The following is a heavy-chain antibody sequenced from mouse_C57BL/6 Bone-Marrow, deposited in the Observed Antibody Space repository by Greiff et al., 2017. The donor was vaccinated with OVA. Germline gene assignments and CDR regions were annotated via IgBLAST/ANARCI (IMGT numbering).Heavy chain of an antibody. CDR3: ASSPTGAYYFDY. CDR2: INPNNGGT. D-gene: IGHD1-1*01. J-gene: IGHJ2*01. CDR1: GYTFTDYN. V-gene: IGHV1-22*01. Sequence: VQLKESGPELVKPGASVKMSCKASGYTFTDYNMHWVKQSHGKSLEWIGYINPNNGGTSYNQKFKGKATLTVNKSSSTAYMELRSLTSEDSAVYYCASSPTGAYYFDYWGQGTTLTVSS.